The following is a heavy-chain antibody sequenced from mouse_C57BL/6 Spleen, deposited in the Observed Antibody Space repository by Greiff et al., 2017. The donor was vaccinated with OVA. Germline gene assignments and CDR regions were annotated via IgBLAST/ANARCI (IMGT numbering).Heavy chain of an antibody. V-gene: IGHV1-72*01. D-gene: IGHD2-1*01. J-gene: IGHJ4*01. CDR2: IDPNSGGT. CDR1: GYTFTSYW. CDR3: ARHGNYAYYYAMDY. Sequence: QVHVKQPGAELVKPGASVKLSCKASGYTFTSYWMHWVKQRPGRGLEWIGRIDPNSGGTKYNEKFKSKATLTVDKPSSTAYMQLSSLTSEDSAVYYCARHGNYAYYYAMDYWGQGTSVTVSS.